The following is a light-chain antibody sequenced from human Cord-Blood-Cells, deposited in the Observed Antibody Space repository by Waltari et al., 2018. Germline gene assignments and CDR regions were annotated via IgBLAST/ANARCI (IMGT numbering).Light chain of an antibody. CDR1: SSNIGAGYD. J-gene: IGLJ2*01. CDR3: QSYDSSLSGYVV. CDR2: GNS. Sequence: QSVLTQPPSVSGAPGPRVTISCTGSSSNIGAGYDVHWYQPLPGTAPKLLIYGNSNRPSGVPDRFSGSKSGTSASLAITGLQAEDEADYYCQSYDSSLSGYVVFGGGTKLTVL. V-gene: IGLV1-40*01.